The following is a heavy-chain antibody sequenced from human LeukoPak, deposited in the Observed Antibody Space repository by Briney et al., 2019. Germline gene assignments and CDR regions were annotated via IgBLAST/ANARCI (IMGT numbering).Heavy chain of an antibody. CDR2: ISGSGGST. Sequence: PGGSLRLSCAASGFTFGNAWMTWVRQAPGKGLEWVSAISGSGGSTYYADSVKGRFTISRDNSKNTLYLQMNSLRAEDTAVYYCAKVPKNWNDADYWGQGTLVTVSS. D-gene: IGHD1-1*01. CDR1: GFTFGNAW. J-gene: IGHJ4*02. V-gene: IGHV3-23*01. CDR3: AKVPKNWNDADY.